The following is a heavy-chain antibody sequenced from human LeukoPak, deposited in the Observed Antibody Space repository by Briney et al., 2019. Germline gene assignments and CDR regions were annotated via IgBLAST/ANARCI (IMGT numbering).Heavy chain of an antibody. J-gene: IGHJ4*02. Sequence: GGSLRLSCTTSGFAFDDFAMSWVRQPAGKGLEWVGFIRRRAYGGAAEYAASVKGRFIISRDDSKGIAYLQMNSLKTEDTAGYXXXXXXXVDFDXXXQXSRVIVSP. CDR1: GFAFDDFA. CDR2: IRRRAYGGAA. V-gene: IGHV3-49*04. CDR3: XXXXXVDFDX.